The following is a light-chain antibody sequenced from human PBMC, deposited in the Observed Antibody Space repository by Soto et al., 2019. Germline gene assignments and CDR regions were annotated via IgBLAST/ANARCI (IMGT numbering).Light chain of an antibody. CDR3: SSYTSSSTVI. V-gene: IGLV2-14*01. Sequence: QAVLTQPASVSGSPGQSITISCTGTTSDVGDYNYVSWYQQHPGKAPKLMIYDVTNRPSGVSNRFSGSKSDNTASLTISGLQAEDEAEYYCSSYTSSSTVIFGGGTKVTVL. CDR1: TSDVGDYNY. CDR2: DVT. J-gene: IGLJ2*01.